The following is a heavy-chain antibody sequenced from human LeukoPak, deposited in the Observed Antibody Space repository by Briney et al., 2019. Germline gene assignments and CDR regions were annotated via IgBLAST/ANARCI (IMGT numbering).Heavy chain of an antibody. V-gene: IGHV3-74*01. D-gene: IGHD3-10*01. Sequence: PGGSLRLSCAASGFTFSSYWMNWVRQAPGKGLVWVSRITSDGSSTFYADSVKGRFTISRDNAKNTLLLQMNSLRVEDTAVYYCARDYYDSGDYWGQGTLVTVSS. CDR3: ARDYYDSGDY. CDR2: ITSDGSST. CDR1: GFTFSSYW. J-gene: IGHJ4*02.